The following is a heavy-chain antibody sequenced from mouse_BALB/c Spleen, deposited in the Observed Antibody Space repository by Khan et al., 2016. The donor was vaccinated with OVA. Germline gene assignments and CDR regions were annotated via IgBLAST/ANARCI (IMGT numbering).Heavy chain of an antibody. CDR2: IWGDGST. CDR1: GFSLNSYG. D-gene: IGHD1-1*01. Sequence: QVQLQQSGPGLVAPSQSLSITCTVSGFSLNSYGVNWVHQPPGKGLEWLGVIWGDGSTNYHSALKSRLIISKDDSTSQVFLKLNSLQTDDTATYXCAKFTPDYYSMDYWGQGTSVTVSS. CDR3: AKFTPDYYSMDY. V-gene: IGHV2-3*01. J-gene: IGHJ4*01.